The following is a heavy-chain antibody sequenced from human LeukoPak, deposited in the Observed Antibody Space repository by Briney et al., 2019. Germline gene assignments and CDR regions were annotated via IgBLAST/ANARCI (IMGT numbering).Heavy chain of an antibody. V-gene: IGHV4-34*01. CDR2: INHSGST. Sequence: SETLSLTCAVSGGSFSGYYWSWIRQPPGKGLEWIGEINHSGSTNYNPSLKSRVTISVDTSKNQFSLKLSSVTAADTAVYYCARPDYGDYDAFDIWGQGTMVTASS. CDR3: ARPDYGDYDAFDI. CDR1: GGSFSGYY. J-gene: IGHJ3*02. D-gene: IGHD4-17*01.